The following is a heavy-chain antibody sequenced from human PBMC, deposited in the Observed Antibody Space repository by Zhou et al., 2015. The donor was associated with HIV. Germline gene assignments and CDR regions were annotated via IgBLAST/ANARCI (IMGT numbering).Heavy chain of an antibody. CDR3: ARDPRVDTQYNWFDP. D-gene: IGHD5-18*01. V-gene: IGHV1-2*02. CDR1: GYTFTGYY. J-gene: IGHJ5*02. CDR2: INPNSGGT. Sequence: QVQLVQSGAEVKKPGASVKVSCKASGYTFTGYYMHWVRQAPGQGLEWMGWINPNSGGTNYAQKFQGRVTMTRDTSISTAYMELSRLRSDDTAVYYCARDPRVDTQYNWFDPWGQGTLVTVSS.